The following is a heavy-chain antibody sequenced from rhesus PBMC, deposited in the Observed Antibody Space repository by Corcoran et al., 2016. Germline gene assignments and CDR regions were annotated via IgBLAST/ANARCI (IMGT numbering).Heavy chain of an antibody. CDR1: GGSLRGYS. Sequence: QVQLQESGPGLVKPSETLSLTCAVSGGSLRGYSWNWIRQPPGKGLEWIGYIGGSCGSTYYNPPLKSRVTISTDTSKNQFSLKLSAVTAADTAVYYCARIRAAGPRGYYGLDSWGQGVLVTVSS. D-gene: IGHD6S26*01. CDR2: IGGSCGST. V-gene: IGHV4-165*02. CDR3: ARIRAAGPRGYYGLDS. J-gene: IGHJ6*01.